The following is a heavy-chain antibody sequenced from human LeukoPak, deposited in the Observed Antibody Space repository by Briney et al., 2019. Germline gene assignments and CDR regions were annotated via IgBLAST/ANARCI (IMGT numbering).Heavy chain of an antibody. V-gene: IGHV4-34*01. J-gene: IGHJ4*02. CDR3: ARRGGYVGY. CDR1: GGSISSYY. D-gene: IGHD5-12*01. Sequence: MASETLSLTCTVSGGSISSYYWSWIRQPPGKGLEWIGEINHSGSTNYNPSLKSRVTISVDTSKNQFSLKLSSVTAADTAVYYCARRGGYVGYWGQGTLVTVSS. CDR2: INHSGST.